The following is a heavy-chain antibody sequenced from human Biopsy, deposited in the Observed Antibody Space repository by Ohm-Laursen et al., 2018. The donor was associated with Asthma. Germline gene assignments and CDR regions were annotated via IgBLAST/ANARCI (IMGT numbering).Heavy chain of an antibody. CDR2: IDPSDSYT. D-gene: IGHD3-10*01. CDR1: GYTFSDSW. V-gene: IGHV5-10-1*01. Sequence: ESLRISCKVSGYTFSDSWIGWVRQMSGKGLEWMGRIDPSDSYTNYSPSFQGHVTISADKSISTAFLQWSSLKASDTAMYYCARLAYGSGSFFDFWGQGTLVTVAS. J-gene: IGHJ4*02. CDR3: ARLAYGSGSFFDF.